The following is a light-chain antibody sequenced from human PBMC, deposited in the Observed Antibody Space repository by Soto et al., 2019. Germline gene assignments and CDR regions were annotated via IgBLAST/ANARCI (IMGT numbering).Light chain of an antibody. J-gene: IGKJ1*01. Sequence: EIVLTQSPGTLSLSPGDRATLSCRASQSVTSNYLAWYQQKPGQAPRLLIYFTSSRATGGPDRFSGSGSGTDFTLTINRLKPEDFAVYYCQQYGSSPLTWTFGQGSKVEIK. CDR2: FTS. CDR1: QSVTSNY. V-gene: IGKV3-20*01. CDR3: QQYGSSPLTWT.